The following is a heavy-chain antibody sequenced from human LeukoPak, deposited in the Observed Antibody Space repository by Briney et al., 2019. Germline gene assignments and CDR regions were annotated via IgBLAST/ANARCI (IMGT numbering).Heavy chain of an antibody. V-gene: IGHV3-30-3*01. CDR1: GFTFSNYA. D-gene: IGHD6-6*01. CDR2: ISYDGSNK. CDR3: ARVHFSSSPYFDY. J-gene: IGHJ4*02. Sequence: GRSLRLSSAASGFTFSNYAMHWVRQAPGKGLEWVAVISYDGSNKYYADSVKGRFTISRANSKNTLYLQMNSLRAEDTAVYYCARVHFSSSPYFDYWGQGTLVTVSS.